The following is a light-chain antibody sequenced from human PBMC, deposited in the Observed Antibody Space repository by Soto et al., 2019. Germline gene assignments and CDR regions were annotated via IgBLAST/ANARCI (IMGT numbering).Light chain of an antibody. V-gene: IGKV3-20*01. CDR1: QSVSSSY. CDR2: GAS. CDR3: QQYGSSPGT. J-gene: IGKJ1*01. Sequence: EIVLTQSPGTLSLSPGERATLSCRASQSVSSSYLAWYQQKPGQAPRLLIYGASSRATGIPDRFSGSGSGTDFTLTISRLEPEDFAVDSCQQYGSSPGTFGQGTKVEIK.